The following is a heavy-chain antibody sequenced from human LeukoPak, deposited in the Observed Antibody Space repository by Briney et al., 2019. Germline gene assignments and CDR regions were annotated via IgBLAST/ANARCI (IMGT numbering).Heavy chain of an antibody. V-gene: IGHV4-30-4*08. CDR2: IYYSGST. D-gene: IGHD3-9*01. CDR3: ARGRDDILTGYFDSFDY. CDR1: GGSISSGDYY. Sequence: SETLPLTCTVSGGSISSGDYYWSWIRQPPGKGLEWIGYIYYSGSTYYNPSLKSRVTISVDTSKNQFSLKLSSVTAADTAVYYCARGRDDILTGYFDSFDYWGQGTLVTVSS. J-gene: IGHJ4*02.